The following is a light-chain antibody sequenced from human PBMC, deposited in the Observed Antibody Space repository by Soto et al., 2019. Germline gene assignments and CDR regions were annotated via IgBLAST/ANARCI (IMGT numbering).Light chain of an antibody. CDR2: AAS. J-gene: IGKJ4*02. CDR3: QQTRSFPLT. CDR1: QGITSW. Sequence: DIQMTQSPSSVSASVGDSLTITCRASQGITSWVAWYQHKPGRTTKLLIYAASRLQSGVPSRLSGSGSGTDFNRTISSLEAEDFGTYYWQQTRSFPLTLGGGTKVEIK. V-gene: IGKV1-12*01.